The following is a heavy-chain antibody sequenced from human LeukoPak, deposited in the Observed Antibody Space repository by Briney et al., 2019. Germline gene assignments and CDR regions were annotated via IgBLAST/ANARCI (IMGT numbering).Heavy chain of an antibody. CDR1: GGSFSGYY. CDR3: ARSRIAAARYLDY. V-gene: IGHV4-34*01. Sequence: PSETLSLTCAVYGGSFSGYYWSWIRQPPGKGLEWIGEINHSGSTNYNPSLKSRVTISVDTSKNQFSLKLSSVTAADTAVYYCARSRIAAARYLDYWGQGTLVTVSS. D-gene: IGHD6-13*01. CDR2: INHSGST. J-gene: IGHJ4*02.